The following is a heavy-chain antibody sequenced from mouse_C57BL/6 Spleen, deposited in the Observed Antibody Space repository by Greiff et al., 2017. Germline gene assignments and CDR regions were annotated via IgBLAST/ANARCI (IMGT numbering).Heavy chain of an antibody. V-gene: IGHV1-18*01. CDR2: INPNNGGT. CDR3: ARSDYYGSTYFDY. Sequence: EVKVVESGPELVKPGASVKIPCKASGYTFTDYNMDWVKQSHGKSLEWIGDINPNNGGTIYNQKFKGKATLTVDKSSSTAYMELRSLTSEDTAVYYCARSDYYGSTYFDYWGQGTTLTVSS. CDR1: GYTFTDYN. D-gene: IGHD1-1*01. J-gene: IGHJ2*01.